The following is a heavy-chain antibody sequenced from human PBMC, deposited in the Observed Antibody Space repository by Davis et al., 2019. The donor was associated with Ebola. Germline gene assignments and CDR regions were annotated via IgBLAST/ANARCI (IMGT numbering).Heavy chain of an antibody. J-gene: IGHJ5*02. D-gene: IGHD2-15*01. CDR2: IYYSGIT. CDR3: AGHCSGGSCYGATFGP. V-gene: IGHV4-39*01. Sequence: MPSETLSLTCTVSGGSIISSSSYWGWIRQPPRKGLEWIGSIYYSGITYYNPSLKSRVTISVDTSKNQFSLKLSSVTAADTAVYYCAGHCSGGSCYGATFGPWGQGTLVTVSS. CDR1: GGSIISSSSY.